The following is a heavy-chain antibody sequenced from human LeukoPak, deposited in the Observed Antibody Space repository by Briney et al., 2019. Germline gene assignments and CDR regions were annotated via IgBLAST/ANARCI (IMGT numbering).Heavy chain of an antibody. CDR1: GFTFSSYG. J-gene: IGHJ6*02. CDR2: ISYDGSNK. D-gene: IGHD3-22*01. V-gene: IGHV3-30*18. CDR3: AKASLYDSSGSIAYFYYYGMDV. Sequence: GGSLRLSCAASGFTFSSYGMHWVRQAPGKGLEWVAVISYDGSNKYYADSVEGRFTTSRDNSKNTLYLQMDSLRADDTAVYYCAKASLYDSSGSIAYFYYYGMDVWGQGTTVTVSS.